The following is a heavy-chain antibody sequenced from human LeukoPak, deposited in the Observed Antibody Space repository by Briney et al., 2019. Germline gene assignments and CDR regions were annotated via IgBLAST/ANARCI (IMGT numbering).Heavy chain of an antibody. V-gene: IGHV4-59*12. CDR3: ARESRKRDGYNY. CDR1: GGSISSYY. CDR2: IYHSGST. Sequence: SETLSLTCTVSGGSISSYYWSWIRQPPGKGLEWIGYIYHSGSTYYNPSLKSRVTISVDRSKNQFSLKLSSVTAADTAVYYCARESRKRDGYNYWGQGTLVTVSS. D-gene: IGHD5-24*01. J-gene: IGHJ4*02.